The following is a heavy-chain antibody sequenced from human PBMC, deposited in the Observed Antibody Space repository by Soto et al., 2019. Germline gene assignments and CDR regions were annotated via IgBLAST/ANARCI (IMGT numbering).Heavy chain of an antibody. J-gene: IGHJ6*02. CDR2: INPKSGGT. D-gene: IGHD2-8*01. Sequence: ASVKVSCKASGYSFTDYHIHWVRQAPGQGLEWLGRINPKSGGTSTAQKFQGWVTMTTDTSISTASMELTRLTPDDTAIYYCARGDSTDCSNGVCSFFYNHDMDVWGQGTTVTVSS. CDR3: ARGDSTDCSNGVCSFFYNHDMDV. CDR1: GYSFTDYH. V-gene: IGHV1-2*04.